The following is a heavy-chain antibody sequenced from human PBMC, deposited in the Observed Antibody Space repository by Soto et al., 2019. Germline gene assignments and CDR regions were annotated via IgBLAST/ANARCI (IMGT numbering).Heavy chain of an antibody. CDR2: ISAHNGDT. Sequence: GSVTGSFRAYGYSFATYGLSWVRQAPGQGLECVGWISAHNGDTHYSQKFQGRVTLTTDTSTNTGYMELRSLTSDDTAVYFCATEPIYYNDGSGYYPLGHWGQGTLVTVSS. D-gene: IGHD3-22*01. CDR3: ATEPIYYNDGSGYYPLGH. CDR1: GYSFATYG. J-gene: IGHJ4*02. V-gene: IGHV1-18*04.